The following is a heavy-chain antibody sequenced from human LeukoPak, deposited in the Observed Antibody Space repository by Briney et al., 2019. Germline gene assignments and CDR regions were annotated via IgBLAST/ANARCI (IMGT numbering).Heavy chain of an antibody. Sequence: GASVKVSCKASGYTFTSHGISWVRQAPGQGLEWMGWISAYKGNTNYAQKPQGRVTMTTDTSTSTAYMELRSLRSDDTAVYYCARDPRPMVRGVIWFDPWGQGTLVTVSS. V-gene: IGHV1-18*01. D-gene: IGHD3-10*01. CDR3: ARDPRPMVRGVIWFDP. CDR2: ISAYKGNT. CDR1: GYTFTSHG. J-gene: IGHJ5*02.